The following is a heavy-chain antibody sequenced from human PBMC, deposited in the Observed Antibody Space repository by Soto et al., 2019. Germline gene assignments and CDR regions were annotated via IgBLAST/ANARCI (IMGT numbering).Heavy chain of an antibody. CDR3: AAVQAGVGSDNY. Sequence: GGSLRLSCAVSGFTFSTYLMDWVRQAPGKGLVWVSRLTGDGSITNYADSVKGRFTTSRDNAKNTLYLHMNSLRAEDTAVYYCAAVQAGVGSDNYWGQGTLVTVSS. D-gene: IGHD1-26*01. J-gene: IGHJ4*02. V-gene: IGHV3-74*01. CDR2: LTGDGSIT. CDR1: GFTFSTYL.